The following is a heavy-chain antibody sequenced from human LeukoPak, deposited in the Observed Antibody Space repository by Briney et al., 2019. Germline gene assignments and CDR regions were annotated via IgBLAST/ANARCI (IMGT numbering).Heavy chain of an antibody. J-gene: IGHJ4*02. CDR2: ISAYSGNT. V-gene: IGHV1-18*01. D-gene: IGHD3-10*01. CDR1: GYTFTSYG. Sequence: GASVKVSCKASGYTFTSYGISWVRQSPGQGLEWMGWISAYSGNTNYAQKLQGRVTMTTDTSTSTAYMELRSLRSDDTAVYYCASCVVRGVSARWGQGTLVTVSS. CDR3: ASCVVRGVSAR.